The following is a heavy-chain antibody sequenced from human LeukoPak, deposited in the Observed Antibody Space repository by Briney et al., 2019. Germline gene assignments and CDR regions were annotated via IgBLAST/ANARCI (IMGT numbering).Heavy chain of an antibody. CDR2: ISSSGSTI. CDR3: ARDRGRLYCSSTSCPGWCDP. V-gene: IGHV3-48*03. J-gene: IGHJ5*02. Sequence: GGSLRLSCAASGFTFSSYEMNWVRQAPGKGLEWVSYISSSGSTIYYADSVKGRFTISRDNAKNSLYLQMNSLRAEDTAVYYCARDRGRLYCSSTSCPGWCDPWGQGTLVTVSS. CDR1: GFTFSSYE. D-gene: IGHD2-2*01.